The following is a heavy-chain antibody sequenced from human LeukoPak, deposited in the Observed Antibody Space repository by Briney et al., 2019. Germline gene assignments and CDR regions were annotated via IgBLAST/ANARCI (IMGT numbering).Heavy chain of an antibody. CDR3: VRGEVAVQYYFES. Sequence: RGSLTLSCAASGFTITNYAMSWVRQGPGKGLEWVSGLSTSPRYADSVWGRFIVSRDHSRNTFSLKMNSLRAEDTAVYYCVRGEVAVQYYFESWGQGTLVTVSS. CDR1: GFTITNYA. D-gene: IGHD3-22*01. J-gene: IGHJ4*02. V-gene: IGHV3-23*01. CDR2: LSTSPR.